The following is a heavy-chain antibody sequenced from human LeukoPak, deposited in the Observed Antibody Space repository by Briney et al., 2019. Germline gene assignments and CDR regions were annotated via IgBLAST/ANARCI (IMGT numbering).Heavy chain of an antibody. Sequence: GGSLRLSCAASGFTFSSYAMSWVRQAPGKGLEWVAVIWYDGSNKYYADSVKGRFTISRDNSKNTLYLQMNSLRAEDTAVYYCARERMGSGTYYYYGMDVWGQGTTVTVSS. V-gene: IGHV3-33*08. CDR1: GFTFSSYA. D-gene: IGHD2-15*01. CDR3: ARERMGSGTYYYYGMDV. J-gene: IGHJ6*02. CDR2: IWYDGSNK.